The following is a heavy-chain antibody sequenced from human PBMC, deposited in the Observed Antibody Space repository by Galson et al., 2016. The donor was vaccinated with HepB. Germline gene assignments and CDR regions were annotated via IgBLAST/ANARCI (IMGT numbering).Heavy chain of an antibody. V-gene: IGHV4-31*03. D-gene: IGHD4-17*01. CDR1: GVSISSDDFY. CDR2: IDYGGSA. Sequence: TLSLTCTVSGVSISSDDFYWNWIRQRPGKGLEWLGYIDYGGSANYNPSLKSRVTISVATSENQFSLRLSSVTAAVTAFYYSARQTTLATGGSFDSWGQGTPVTVS. J-gene: IGHJ4*02. CDR3: ARQTTLATGGSFDS.